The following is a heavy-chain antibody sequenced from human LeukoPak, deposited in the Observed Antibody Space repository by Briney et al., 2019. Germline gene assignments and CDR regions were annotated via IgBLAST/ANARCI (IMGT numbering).Heavy chain of an antibody. CDR2: IGSRGGTI. CDR1: GFIFSDYY. V-gene: IGHV3-11*04. Sequence: PGGSLRLSCAASGFIFSDYYMSWIRQAPGKGLEWVSYIGSRGGTIFYADSLKGRFTISRDNAKNSLYLQMNSRRAEDAAVYYCARGRDSSSWLPLDYWGQGTLVTVSS. J-gene: IGHJ4*02. D-gene: IGHD6-13*01. CDR3: ARGRDSSSWLPLDY.